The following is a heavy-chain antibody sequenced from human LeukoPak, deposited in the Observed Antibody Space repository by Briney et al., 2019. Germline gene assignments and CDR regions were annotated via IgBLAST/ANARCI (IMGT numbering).Heavy chain of an antibody. V-gene: IGHV3-33*01. D-gene: IGHD6-25*01. CDR2: IWYDGSNK. Sequence: GGSLRLSCAASGFTFSSYGMHWVRQAPGKGLEWVAVIWYDGSNKYYADSVKGRFTISRDNYKNTLYLQMNSLRAEDTAVYYCARERHLYYYYGMDVWGQGTTVTVSS. CDR1: GFTFSSYG. CDR3: ARERHLYYYYGMDV. J-gene: IGHJ6*02.